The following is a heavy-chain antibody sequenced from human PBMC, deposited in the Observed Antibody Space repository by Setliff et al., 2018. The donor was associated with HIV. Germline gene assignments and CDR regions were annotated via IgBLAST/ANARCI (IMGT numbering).Heavy chain of an antibody. V-gene: IGHV3-30*02. CDR2: LWRDEVGE. Sequence: GESLKISCTVVGFSIENFDMHWVRQAPGKGLEWVSLLWRDEVGEYYADSVKGRFTISRDSSKNTLYLQMDSLRTEDTAVYYCAKTQGWYLIDYWGQGTLVTVSS. J-gene: IGHJ4*02. D-gene: IGHD6-19*01. CDR1: GFSIENFD. CDR3: AKTQGWYLIDY.